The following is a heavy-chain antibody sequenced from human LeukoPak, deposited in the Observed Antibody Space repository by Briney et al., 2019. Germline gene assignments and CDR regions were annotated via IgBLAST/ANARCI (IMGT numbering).Heavy chain of an antibody. J-gene: IGHJ5*02. CDR3: ARVSFDIVVVPADKVYDWFDP. D-gene: IGHD2-2*01. CDR1: GGSIRRGDYY. V-gene: IGHV4-30-4*08. CDR2: IYYSGST. Sequence: SETLSLTCTVSGGSIRRGDYYWGWGRQPPGRGREWLGYIYYSGSTYNNPSLKSRVTISVDTSKHQFSLKLSSVAAADTAVYYCARVSFDIVVVPADKVYDWFDPWGQGTPVTVSS.